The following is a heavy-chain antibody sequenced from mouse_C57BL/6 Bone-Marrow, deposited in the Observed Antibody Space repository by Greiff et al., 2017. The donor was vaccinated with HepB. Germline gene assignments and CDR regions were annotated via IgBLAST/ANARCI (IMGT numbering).Heavy chain of an antibody. CDR2: ISYSGST. V-gene: IGHV3-8*01. D-gene: IGHD1-1*01. Sequence: EVMLVESGPGLAKPSQTLSLTCSVTGYSITSDYWNWIRKFPGNKLEYMGYISYSGSTYYNPSLKSRISITRDTSKNQYYLQLNSVTTEDTATYYCARGDPAYYYGSSHWYFDVWGTGTTVTVSS. CDR1: GYSITSDY. J-gene: IGHJ1*03. CDR3: ARGDPAYYYGSSHWYFDV.